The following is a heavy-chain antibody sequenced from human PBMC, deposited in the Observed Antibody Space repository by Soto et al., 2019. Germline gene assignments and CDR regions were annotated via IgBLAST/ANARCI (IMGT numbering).Heavy chain of an antibody. J-gene: IGHJ4*02. Sequence: QVQLQHSGPGLVKPSHTLSLTCTVSGGSISSGGYYWSWIRQHPGKGLEWIGYIYYIGSTYYNPSPKSRVTISVHTSKNQFSRKRSTVTAADTAVYSCAREPGVWGQGTLVTVSS. V-gene: IGHV4-31*03. CDR2: IYYIGST. CDR1: GGSISSGGYY. D-gene: IGHD3-10*01. CDR3: AREPGV.